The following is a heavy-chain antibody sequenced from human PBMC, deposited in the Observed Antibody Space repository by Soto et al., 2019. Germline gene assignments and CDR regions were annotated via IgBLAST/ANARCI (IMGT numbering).Heavy chain of an antibody. D-gene: IGHD4-17*01. J-gene: IGHJ4*02. V-gene: IGHV4-39*01. Sequence: PSETLSLTCTVSGGSISGSSYYWGWIRQPPGKGLECIGSVHYSGSTDYNPSLKSRVTISVDTSKNQFSLKLTSVTAADTAVYFCASFPGANYGDYGGGINYWGQGTMVTVSS. CDR1: GGSISGSSYY. CDR3: ASFPGANYGDYGGGINY. CDR2: VHYSGST.